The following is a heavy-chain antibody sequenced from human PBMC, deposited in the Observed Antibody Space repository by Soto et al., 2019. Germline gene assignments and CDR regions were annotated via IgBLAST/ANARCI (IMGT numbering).Heavy chain of an antibody. CDR2: IYPGDSDT. Sequence: GESLKISCKGSGYSFTSYWIGWVRQVPGKGLEWMGIIYPGDSDTRYSPSFQGQVTISADKSISTAYLQWSSLKASDTAMYYCARLGYYDCSCSSYYYYYGMDVWGQGTTVTVSS. J-gene: IGHJ6*02. CDR3: ARLGYYDCSCSSYYYYYGMDV. V-gene: IGHV5-51*01. CDR1: GYSFTSYW. D-gene: IGHD3-22*01.